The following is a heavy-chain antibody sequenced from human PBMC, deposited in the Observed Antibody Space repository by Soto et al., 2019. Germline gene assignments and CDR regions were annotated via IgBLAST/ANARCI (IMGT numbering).Heavy chain of an antibody. D-gene: IGHD6-6*01. Sequence: SVKVSCKASGGTFSSYAISWVRQAPGQGLEWMGGIIPIFGTANYAQKFQGRVTITADESTSTAYMELSSLRSEDTAVYYCARDGVSYSSSSAYFDYWGQGTLDTVSS. CDR3: ARDGVSYSSSSAYFDY. J-gene: IGHJ4*02. CDR2: IIPIFGTA. V-gene: IGHV1-69*13. CDR1: GGTFSSYA.